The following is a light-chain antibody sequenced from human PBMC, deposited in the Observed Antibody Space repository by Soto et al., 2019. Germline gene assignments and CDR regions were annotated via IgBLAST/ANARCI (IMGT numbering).Light chain of an antibody. CDR1: QSINNW. J-gene: IGKJ4*01. Sequence: DVQMTQSPSSLSASVGDRVTITCRASQSINNWLAWYRQKPGKAPKFLIYDASTLETGVPSRFSGSGSGTEFTLTISSLQPDDFATYYCQQYNSYSTLTFGGGTKVDIK. V-gene: IGKV1-5*01. CDR2: DAS. CDR3: QQYNSYSTLT.